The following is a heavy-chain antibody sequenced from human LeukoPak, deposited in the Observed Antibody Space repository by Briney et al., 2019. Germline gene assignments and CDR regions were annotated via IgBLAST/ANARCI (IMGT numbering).Heavy chain of an antibody. J-gene: IGHJ4*02. CDR3: ANSLGYCSSTSCPYYFDY. Sequence: ASETLSLTCTVSGGSVSSGSYYWSWIRQPPGKGLEWIGYIYYSGSTNYNPSLKSRVTISVDTSKNQFSLKLSSVTAADTAVYYCANSLGYCSSTSCPYYFDYWGQGTLVTVSS. V-gene: IGHV4-61*01. CDR2: IYYSGST. D-gene: IGHD2-2*01. CDR1: GGSVSSGSYY.